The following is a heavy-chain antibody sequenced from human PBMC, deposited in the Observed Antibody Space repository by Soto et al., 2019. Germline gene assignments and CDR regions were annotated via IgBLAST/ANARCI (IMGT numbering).Heavy chain of an antibody. CDR1: GFTFSSYA. CDR3: AKAVALTFFDI. CDR2: ISGSGGST. Sequence: PGRPLRLSCAASGFTFSSYAMSWVRQAPGKGLEWVSAISGSGGSTYYAGSVKGRFTISRDNSKNTLYLQMNSLRAEDTAVYYCAKAVALTFFDIWDQGTMVTVSS. D-gene: IGHD6-19*01. V-gene: IGHV3-23*01. J-gene: IGHJ3*02.